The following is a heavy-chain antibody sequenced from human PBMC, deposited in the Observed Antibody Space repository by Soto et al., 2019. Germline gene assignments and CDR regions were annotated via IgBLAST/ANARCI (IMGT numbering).Heavy chain of an antibody. J-gene: IGHJ4*02. CDR1: GYTFTSYG. D-gene: IGHD2-21*02. CDR3: ARGVRAYCGGDCYRWARSYYFDY. CDR2: ISAYNGNT. Sequence: ASVKVSCKASGYTFTSYGISWVRQAPGQGLEWMGWISAYNGNTNYAQKLQGRVTMTTDTSTSTAYMELRSLRSDDTAVYYCARGVRAYCGGDCYRWARSYYFDYWGQGTLVTVSS. V-gene: IGHV1-18*01.